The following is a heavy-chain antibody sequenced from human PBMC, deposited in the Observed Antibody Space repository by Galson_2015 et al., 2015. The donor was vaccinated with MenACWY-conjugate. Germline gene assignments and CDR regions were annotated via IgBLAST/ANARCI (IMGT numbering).Heavy chain of an antibody. J-gene: IGHJ4*02. CDR3: ASRFYGDFTY. CDR2: IYSGGTT. D-gene: IGHD4-17*01. Sequence: SLRLSCAASGFTVSSNYMSGVRQAPGKGLEWVSVIYSGGTTYYADSVKGRFTISRDNSKNTLYLQMNSLRAEDTAVYYCASRFYGDFTYWGQGTLVTVSS. V-gene: IGHV3-66*02. CDR1: GFTVSSNY.